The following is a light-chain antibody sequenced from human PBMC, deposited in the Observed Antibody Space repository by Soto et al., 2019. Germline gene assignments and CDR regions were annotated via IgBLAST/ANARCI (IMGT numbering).Light chain of an antibody. Sequence: IVLTQSAATLSLSPGERATLSCRASQRFXNYFAWYKQKPGQAPRLLIXDVSNRATGTPARFSGSGSGTDFTLSISSLEPEDFAVYYCQQRSNRPRLTFGPGTKVDIK. V-gene: IGKV3-11*01. CDR1: QRFXNY. CDR2: DVS. J-gene: IGKJ3*01. CDR3: QQRSNRPRLT.